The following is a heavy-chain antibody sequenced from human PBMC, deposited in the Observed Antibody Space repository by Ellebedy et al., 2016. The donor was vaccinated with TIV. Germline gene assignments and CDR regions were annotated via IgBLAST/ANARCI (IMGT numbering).Heavy chain of an antibody. CDR3: AREFSHDNWFFDL. D-gene: IGHD1-1*01. Sequence: PGGSLRLSCAASGFSFSNHGMHWVRQAPGKGLEWVAVVAADGGAKFFADSVKGRITISRDNVRETVDLHMNGLTTDDTAIYYCAREFSHDNWFFDLWGRGILVTVSS. CDR1: GFSFSNHG. V-gene: IGHV3-30*03. CDR2: VAADGGAK. J-gene: IGHJ2*01.